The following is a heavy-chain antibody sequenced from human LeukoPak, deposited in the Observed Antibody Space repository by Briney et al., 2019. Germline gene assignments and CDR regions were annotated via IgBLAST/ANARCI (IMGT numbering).Heavy chain of an antibody. Sequence: SETLSLTCAVYGGSFSGYYWSWIRQPPGKGLEWIGSIYYSGSTYYNPSLKSRVTISVDTSKNQFSLKLSSVTAADTAVYYCARLARIAAGDYWGQGTLVTVSS. CDR3: ARLARIAAGDY. J-gene: IGHJ4*02. CDR2: IYYSGST. D-gene: IGHD6-13*01. V-gene: IGHV4-34*01. CDR1: GGSFSGYY.